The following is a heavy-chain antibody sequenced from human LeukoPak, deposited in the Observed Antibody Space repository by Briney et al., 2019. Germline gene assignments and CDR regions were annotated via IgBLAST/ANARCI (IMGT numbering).Heavy chain of an antibody. V-gene: IGHV4-59*12. D-gene: IGHD2-8*01. J-gene: IGHJ5*02. CDR3: ARNGQSGFSFDP. CDR1: GGSISSYY. Sequence: SETLSLTCTVSGGSISSYYWSWIRQPPGKGLEWIGYIYYSGSTNYNPSLKSRVTISVDTSKNQFSLKLSSVTAADTAVYYCARNGQSGFSFDPWGQGTLVTVSS. CDR2: IYYSGST.